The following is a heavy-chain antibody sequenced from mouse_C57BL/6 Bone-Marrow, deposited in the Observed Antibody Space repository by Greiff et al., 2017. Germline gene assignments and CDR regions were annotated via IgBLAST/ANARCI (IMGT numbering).Heavy chain of an antibody. CDR1: GFTFSSYA. J-gene: IGHJ2*01. CDR2: ISDGGSYT. Sequence: EVKLVESGGGLVKPGGSLKLSCAASGFTFSSYAMSWVRPTPEKRLEWVATISDGGSYTYYPDNVKGRFTISRDKAKNNLYLQMSHLKSEDTAMYYCARDQKLLTGDYWGQGTTLTVSS. V-gene: IGHV5-4*01. D-gene: IGHD2-1*01. CDR3: ARDQKLLTGDY.